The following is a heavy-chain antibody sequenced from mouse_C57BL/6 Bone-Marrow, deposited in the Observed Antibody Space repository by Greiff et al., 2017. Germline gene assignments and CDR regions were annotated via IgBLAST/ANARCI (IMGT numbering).Heavy chain of an antibody. Sequence: EVKLMESGGGLVKPGGSLKLSCAASGFTFSIYTMSWVRQTPEKRLQWVAAISGGGGNTYYPDSVKGRFTISRDNDKNILYLQMSSLRSEDTALYYCSRQVTTVLATKYFDVWGTGTTVTVSS. D-gene: IGHD1-1*01. V-gene: IGHV5-9*01. CDR1: GFTFSIYT. J-gene: IGHJ1*03. CDR2: ISGGGGNT. CDR3: SRQVTTVLATKYFDV.